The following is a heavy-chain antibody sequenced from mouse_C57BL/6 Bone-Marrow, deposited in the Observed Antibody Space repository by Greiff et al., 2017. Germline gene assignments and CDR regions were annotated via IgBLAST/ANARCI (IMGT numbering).Heavy chain of an antibody. V-gene: IGHV1-26*01. CDR3: ARGDPFAY. CDR2: INPNNGGT. J-gene: IGHJ3*01. CDR1: GYTFTYYY. Sequence: EVQLQQSGPELVKPGASVKISCKASGYTFTYYYMNWVKQSHGKSLAWIGDINPNNGGTSYNQKFKGKATLTVDKSSSTAYMELLSLTSEDSAVYYCARGDPFAYWGQGTLVTVSA. D-gene: IGHD3-3*01.